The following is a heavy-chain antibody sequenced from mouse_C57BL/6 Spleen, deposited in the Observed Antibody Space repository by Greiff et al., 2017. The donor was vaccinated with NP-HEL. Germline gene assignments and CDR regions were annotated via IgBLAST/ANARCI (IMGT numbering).Heavy chain of an antibody. V-gene: IGHV1-63*01. CDR2: IYPGGGYT. Sequence: VQLQQSGAELVRPGTSVKVSCKASGYTFTNYWIGWAKQRPGHGLEWIGDIYPGGGYTNYNEKFKGKATLTADKSSSTAYMQFSSLTSEDSAIYYCARRGDWYFDVWGTGTTVTVSS. CDR1: GYTFTNYW. J-gene: IGHJ1*03. CDR3: ARRGDWYFDV.